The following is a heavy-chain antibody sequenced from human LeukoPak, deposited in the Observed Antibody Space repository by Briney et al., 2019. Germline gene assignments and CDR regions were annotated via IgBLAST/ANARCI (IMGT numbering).Heavy chain of an antibody. CDR1: GGTFSSYA. V-gene: IGHV1-69*13. Sequence: ASVKVSCKASGGTFSSYAISWVRQAPGPGLEWMGGIIPIFGTANYAQKFQGRVTITADESMSTAYMELSSLRSEDTAVYYCARGWVDPSPGSYYYYYMDVWGKGTTVTVSS. J-gene: IGHJ6*03. CDR2: IIPIFGTA. CDR3: ARGWVDPSPGSYYYYYMDV. D-gene: IGHD3-16*01.